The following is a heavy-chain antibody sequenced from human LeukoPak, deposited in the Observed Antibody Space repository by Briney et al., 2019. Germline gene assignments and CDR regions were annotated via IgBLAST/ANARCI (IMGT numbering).Heavy chain of an antibody. D-gene: IGHD5-18*01. Sequence: ASVKVSCKASGYTFTSYGISWVRQAPGQGLEWMGWISAYNGNTNYAQKFQGRVTMTRDTSISTAYMELRRLRSDDTAVYYCARDGHGYNYGTGVDYWGQGTLVTVSS. J-gene: IGHJ4*02. CDR2: ISAYNGNT. CDR3: ARDGHGYNYGTGVDY. CDR1: GYTFTSYG. V-gene: IGHV1-18*01.